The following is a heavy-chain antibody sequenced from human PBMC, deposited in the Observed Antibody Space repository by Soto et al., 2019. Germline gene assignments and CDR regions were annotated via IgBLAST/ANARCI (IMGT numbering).Heavy chain of an antibody. CDR3: AKTPQGYSSGRYNWFDP. J-gene: IGHJ5*02. CDR2: ISYDGGNK. V-gene: IGHV3-30*18. Sequence: QVQLVESGGGVVQPGRSLRLSCAASGFTFSSYGMHWVRQAPGKGLEWVAVISYDGGNKYYADSVKGRFTISRDNSKNTLYLQMNSLRAEDAAVYYCAKTPQGYSSGRYNWFDPGGQGTLVTVSS. CDR1: GFTFSSYG. D-gene: IGHD6-19*01.